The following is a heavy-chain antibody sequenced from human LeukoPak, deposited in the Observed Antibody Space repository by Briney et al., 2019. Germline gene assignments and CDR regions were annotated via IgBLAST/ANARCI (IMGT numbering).Heavy chain of an antibody. V-gene: IGHV4-31*03. CDR2: IYYSGST. CDR3: ARTYYFGSSGSYHPYFDY. CDR1: GGSISSGGYY. Sequence: SQTLSLTCTVSGGSISSGGYYWSWIRQYPGKGLEWLGFIYYSGSTNYNPSLESRVTISVDTSKNQFSLKVSSVTAADTAVYYCARTYYFGSSGSYHPYFDYWGQGTLVTVSS. J-gene: IGHJ4*02. D-gene: IGHD3-22*01.